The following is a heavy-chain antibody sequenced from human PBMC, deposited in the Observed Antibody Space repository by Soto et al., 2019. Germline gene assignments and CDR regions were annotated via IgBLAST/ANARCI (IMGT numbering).Heavy chain of an antibody. V-gene: IGHV3-7*05. CDR2: IKEDGSQK. D-gene: IGHD4-17*01. Sequence: GGSLRLSCVASGFTFSDYWMTWVRQAPGKGLEWVANIKEDGSQKYYVDSVKGRFTISRDNAKNSLYLQMNSLRAEDTAVYYCAREATVLENWDYWGQGTLVTVSS. J-gene: IGHJ4*02. CDR3: AREATVLENWDY. CDR1: GFTFSDYW.